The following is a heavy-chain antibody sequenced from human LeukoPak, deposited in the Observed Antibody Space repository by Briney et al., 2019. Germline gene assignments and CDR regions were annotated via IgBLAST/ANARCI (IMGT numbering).Heavy chain of an antibody. CDR3: ARGNCLYSSSWYCGWFDP. Sequence: SETLSLTCAVYGESFSGYYWSWIRQPPGKGLEWIGEINHSGSTNYNPSLKSRVTISVDTSKNQFSLKLSSVTAADTAVYYCARGNCLYSSSWYCGWFDPWGQGTLVTVSS. D-gene: IGHD6-13*01. CDR2: INHSGST. J-gene: IGHJ5*02. CDR1: GESFSGYY. V-gene: IGHV4-34*01.